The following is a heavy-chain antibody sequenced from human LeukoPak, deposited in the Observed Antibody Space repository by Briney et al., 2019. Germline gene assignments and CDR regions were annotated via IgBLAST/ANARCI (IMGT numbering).Heavy chain of an antibody. D-gene: IGHD5-18*01. CDR3: ARVPSGYTYGYGYYSYYMDV. J-gene: IGHJ6*03. CDR2: ITSSSTTI. CDR1: GFTFSDYS. Sequence: GGSLRLSCAASGFTFSDYSMNWVRQAPGKGLECVSYITSSSTTIYYADSVKGRFIISRDNAKSSLYLQMNSLRAEDTAVYYCARVPSGYTYGYGYYSYYMDVWGKGTTVTVSS. V-gene: IGHV3-48*04.